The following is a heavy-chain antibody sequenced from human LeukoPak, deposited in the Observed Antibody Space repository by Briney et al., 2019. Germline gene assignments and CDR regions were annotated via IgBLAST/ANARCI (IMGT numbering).Heavy chain of an antibody. J-gene: IGHJ6*03. V-gene: IGHV4-30-2*01. CDR2: TYHSGSP. D-gene: IGHD1/OR15-1a*01. CDR3: RVTTNVYDYIDV. CDR1: GASVSSGGYY. Sequence: PSQTLSLTCSVSGASVSSGGYYWSWIRQTPGKGLEWIGYTYHSGSPFHNPSLKGRATISLDRSRNQVSLKLTSVTAADTAVYYCRVTTNVYDYIDVWDKGTTVIVSS.